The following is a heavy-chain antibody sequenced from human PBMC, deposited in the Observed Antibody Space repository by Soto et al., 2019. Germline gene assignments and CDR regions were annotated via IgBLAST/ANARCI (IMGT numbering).Heavy chain of an antibody. CDR3: AKGDCVAIPHAFDN. D-gene: IGHD2-2*01. CDR1: GFAFNNYA. V-gene: IGHV3-23*01. CDR2: ITGSAGRT. Sequence: TGGSLRLSCAACGFAFNNYAMSWVRQAPGKGLEWVSAITGSAGRTFYAGSVKGRFTISRDHSRSTLYLQMNSLRAEDTAVYFCAKGDCVAIPHAFDNWGQGTQV. J-gene: IGHJ4*02.